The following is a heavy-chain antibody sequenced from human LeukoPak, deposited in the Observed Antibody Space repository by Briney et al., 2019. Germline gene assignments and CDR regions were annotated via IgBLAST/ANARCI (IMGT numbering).Heavy chain of an antibody. Sequence: ASVKVSCKASGYTFTSDAIHWVRQGPGQGLEWMGWITPSGGTNYPQKFQGRVAITWDTSITTAYMDLSRLTSDDTAVYYCARDRYGDGFAHLDYWGQGALVTVSS. CDR1: GYTFTSDA. CDR2: ITPSGGT. D-gene: IGHD5-24*01. V-gene: IGHV1-2*02. CDR3: ARDRYGDGFAHLDY. J-gene: IGHJ4*02.